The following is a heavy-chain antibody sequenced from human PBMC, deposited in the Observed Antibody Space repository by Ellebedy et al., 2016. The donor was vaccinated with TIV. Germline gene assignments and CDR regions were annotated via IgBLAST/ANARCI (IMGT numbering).Heavy chain of an antibody. V-gene: IGHV1-18*01. CDR1: GYMFSDYG. D-gene: IGHD2-2*01. CDR3: ARLPCGSTSCGGAAYDF. Sequence: ASVKVSCXASGYMFSDYGVTWVRQAPGQGFEWMGWISIYNESTNYAAKFQGRVTMTTDRSMSTAYMELRSLGSDDTAVYYCARLPCGSTSCGGAAYDFWGQGTAVTVSS. J-gene: IGHJ3*01. CDR2: ISIYNEST.